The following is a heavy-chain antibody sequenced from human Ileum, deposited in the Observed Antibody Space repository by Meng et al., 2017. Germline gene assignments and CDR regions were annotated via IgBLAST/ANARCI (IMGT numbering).Heavy chain of an antibody. Sequence: QVQRQGSGPGLGEPSGTLSLTCAVSGRSISSSDWWSWVRQPPGKGLEWIAEMNLGGSPNYNPSLKSRVTMSVDKSNDHLSLQLTSVTAADTAVYYCAHIFDSWGQGTLVTVSS. CDR2: MNLGGSP. CDR3: AHIFDS. J-gene: IGHJ4*02. CDR1: GRSISSSDW. V-gene: IGHV4-4*02.